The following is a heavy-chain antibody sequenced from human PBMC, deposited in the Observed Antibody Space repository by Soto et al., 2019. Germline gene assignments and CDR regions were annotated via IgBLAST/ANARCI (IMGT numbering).Heavy chain of an antibody. D-gene: IGHD3-22*01. J-gene: IGHJ5*02. V-gene: IGHV3-33*01. CDR3: ARDPTLRDYYDSSGYYPCFDP. Sequence: PGGSLRPSCAASGSTFSSYGTHWVRQAPGKGLEWVAVIWYDGSNKYYADSVNGRFTISRDNSKNTLYLQMNSLRAEETAAYYCARDPTLRDYYDSSGYYPCFDPWGQGTLVTVSS. CDR2: IWYDGSNK. CDR1: GSTFSSYG.